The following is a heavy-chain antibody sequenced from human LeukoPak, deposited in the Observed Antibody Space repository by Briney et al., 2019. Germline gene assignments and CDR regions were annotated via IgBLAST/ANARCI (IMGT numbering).Heavy chain of an antibody. CDR2: INHSGST. Sequence: ASETLSLTCTVSGGSISSYYWSWIRQPPGKGLEWIGEINHSGSTNYNPSLKSRVTISVDTSKNQFSLKLSSVTAADTAVYYCARGWTPAPTVTKRIILGSLYWFDPWGQGTLVTVSS. J-gene: IGHJ5*02. V-gene: IGHV4-34*01. CDR3: ARGWTPAPTVTKRIILGSLYWFDP. D-gene: IGHD4-17*01. CDR1: GGSISSYY.